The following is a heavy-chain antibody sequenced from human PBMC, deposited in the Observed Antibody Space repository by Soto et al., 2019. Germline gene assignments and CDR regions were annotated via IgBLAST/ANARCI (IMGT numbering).Heavy chain of an antibody. CDR3: AKFYDSSGFYYFDY. Sequence: PVGSLRLSCAASGFTLSSYAMSWVRQAPGKGLEWVSAISGSGGSTYYADSVKGRFTISRDNSKNTLYLQMNSLRAEDTAVYYCAKFYDSSGFYYFDYWGQGTLVTVSS. V-gene: IGHV3-23*01. J-gene: IGHJ4*02. CDR2: ISGSGGST. CDR1: GFTLSSYA. D-gene: IGHD3-22*01.